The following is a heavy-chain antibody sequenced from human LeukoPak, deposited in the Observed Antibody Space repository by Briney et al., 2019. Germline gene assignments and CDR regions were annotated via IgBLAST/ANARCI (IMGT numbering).Heavy chain of an antibody. Sequence: GGSLRLSCAASGFTFSSYEMNWVRQAPGKGLEWVSYISSSGSTIYYADSVKGRFTISRDNAKNSLYLQMNSLRAEDTAVYYCARCKNDYGDYVFDYWGQGTLVTVSS. CDR3: ARCKNDYGDYVFDY. D-gene: IGHD4-17*01. V-gene: IGHV3-48*03. J-gene: IGHJ4*02. CDR1: GFTFSSYE. CDR2: ISSSGSTI.